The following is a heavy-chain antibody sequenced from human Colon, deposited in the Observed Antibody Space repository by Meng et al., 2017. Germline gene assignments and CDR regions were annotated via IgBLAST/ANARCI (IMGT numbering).Heavy chain of an antibody. V-gene: IGHV3-21*01. J-gene: IGHJ4*02. CDR1: GFTFSLYA. Sequence: EVQLVESGGGLVKPGESLRVSCEASGFTFSLYAINWVRQAPGEGLEWVASITSSSNYIHYSDSVKDRFTVSRDNARNSSYLQMDSLRAEDTAVYYCARVGTARPFDYWGQGTLVTVSS. CDR3: ARVGTARPFDY. CDR2: ITSSSNYI. D-gene: IGHD1-1*01.